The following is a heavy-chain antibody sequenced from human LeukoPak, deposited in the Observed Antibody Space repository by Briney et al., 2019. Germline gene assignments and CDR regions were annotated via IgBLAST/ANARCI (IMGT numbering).Heavy chain of an antibody. D-gene: IGHD3-22*01. Sequence: ASVKVSCKASGYTFTSYGISWVRQAPEQGLEWMGWISGYNGNTNYAQQKLQGRVTMTRDTSISTAYMELSRLRSDDTAVYYCARDVDDSSFNWFDPWGQGTLVTVSS. CDR3: ARDVDDSSFNWFDP. J-gene: IGHJ5*02. V-gene: IGHV1-18*01. CDR2: ISGYNGNT. CDR1: GYTFTSYG.